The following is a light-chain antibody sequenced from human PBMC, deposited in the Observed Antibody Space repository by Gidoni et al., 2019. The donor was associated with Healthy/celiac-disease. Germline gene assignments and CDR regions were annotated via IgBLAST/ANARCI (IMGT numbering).Light chain of an antibody. V-gene: IGKV1-5*03. CDR1: QSISSW. CDR3: QQYNSYPLT. CDR2: KAS. J-gene: IGKJ4*01. Sequence: GDRVTITCRPSQSISSWLAWYQQKPGKAPKLLIYKASSLESGVPSRFSGSGSGTEFTLTISSLQPDDFATYYCQQYNSYPLTFGGGTKVEIK.